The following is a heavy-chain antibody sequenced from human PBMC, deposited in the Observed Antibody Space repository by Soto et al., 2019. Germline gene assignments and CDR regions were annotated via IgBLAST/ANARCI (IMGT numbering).Heavy chain of an antibody. Sequence: SVTLSLTCAVYGVSFSGYYWSWIRQPPGKGLEWIGEINHSGSTNYNPSLKSRVTISVDTSKNQFSLKLSSVTAADTAVYYCARWRTYSSSWYRSETYYYGMDVWGQGTTVTVSS. J-gene: IGHJ6*02. CDR3: ARWRTYSSSWYRSETYYYGMDV. D-gene: IGHD6-13*01. V-gene: IGHV4-34*01. CDR2: INHSGST. CDR1: GVSFSGYY.